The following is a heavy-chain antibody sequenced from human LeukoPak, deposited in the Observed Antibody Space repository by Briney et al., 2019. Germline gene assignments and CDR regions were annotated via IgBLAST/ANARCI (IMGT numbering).Heavy chain of an antibody. Sequence: GGSLRLSCAASGFTFSTYAMSWVRQAPGKGLEWVSAISGSGGSTYYTDSVRGRFTISRDNSKNTLYLQMISLRAEDTAVYCCAKASVSTVTTGDFDYWGQGTLVTVSS. CDR3: AKASVSTVTTGDFDY. J-gene: IGHJ4*02. CDR1: GFTFSTYA. D-gene: IGHD4-17*01. CDR2: ISGSGGST. V-gene: IGHV3-23*01.